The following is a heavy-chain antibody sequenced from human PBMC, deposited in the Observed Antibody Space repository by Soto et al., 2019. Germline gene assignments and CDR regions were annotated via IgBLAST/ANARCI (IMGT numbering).Heavy chain of an antibody. D-gene: IGHD6-13*01. J-gene: IGHJ4*02. CDR2: LANDGSYQ. CDR1: GFTFSGYG. Sequence: QVQLVESGGGVVQPGRSLRLSCAASGFTFSGYGMHWVRQAPGEGLQWVAVLANDGSYQYYADSLKGRFTISRDNSKNTLYLKMDSLRPEDTAVYYCARSSGGSSWYAPDYWGQGNLVTVPP. CDR3: ARSSGGSSWYAPDY. V-gene: IGHV3-30*03.